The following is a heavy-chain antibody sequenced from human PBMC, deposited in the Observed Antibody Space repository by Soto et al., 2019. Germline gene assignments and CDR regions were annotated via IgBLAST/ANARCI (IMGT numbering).Heavy chain of an antibody. CDR1: GFTFSSYS. V-gene: IGHV3-21*01. Sequence: GGSLRLSCAPSGFTFSSYSMNWARQAPGKGREWVSSISSSSSYIYYADSVKGRFTISRDNAKNSLYLQMNSLRAEDTAVYYCAREPETYYYDSSGYYPRLYYGMDVWGQGTTVTVSS. CDR2: ISSSSSYI. J-gene: IGHJ6*02. D-gene: IGHD3-22*01. CDR3: AREPETYYYDSSGYYPRLYYGMDV.